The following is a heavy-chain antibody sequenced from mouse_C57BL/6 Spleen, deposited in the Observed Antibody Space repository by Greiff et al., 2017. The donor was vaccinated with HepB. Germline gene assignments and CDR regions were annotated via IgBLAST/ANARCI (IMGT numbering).Heavy chain of an antibody. Sequence: QVQLKQSGAELVRPGTSVKMSCKASGYTFTNYWIGWAKQRPGHGLEWIGDIYPGGGYTNYNEKFKGKATLTADKSSSTAYMQFSSLTSEDSAIYYCYYGSSPYYAMDYWGQGTSVTVSS. CDR1: GYTFTNYW. CDR3: YYGSSPYYAMDY. CDR2: IYPGGGYT. J-gene: IGHJ4*01. D-gene: IGHD1-1*01. V-gene: IGHV1-63*01.